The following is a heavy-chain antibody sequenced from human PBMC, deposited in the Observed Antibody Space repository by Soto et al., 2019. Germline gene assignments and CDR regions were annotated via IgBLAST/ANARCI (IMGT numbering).Heavy chain of an antibody. J-gene: IGHJ6*02. CDR3: ARAMAKYYYDSSGYYYGGEIYGMDV. D-gene: IGHD3-22*01. V-gene: IGHV1-69*13. Sequence: VKVSCKASGGTFSSYAISWVRQAPGQGLEWMGGIIPIFGTANYAQKFQGRVTITADKSTSTAYMELSSLRSEDTAVYYCARAMAKYYYDSSGYYYGGEIYGMDVWGQGTTVTVSS. CDR1: GGTFSSYA. CDR2: IIPIFGTA.